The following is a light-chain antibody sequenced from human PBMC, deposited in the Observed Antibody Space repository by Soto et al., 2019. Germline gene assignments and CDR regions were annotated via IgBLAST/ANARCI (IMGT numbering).Light chain of an antibody. CDR1: TSNVESNT. Sequence: QSVLTQPPSASGTPGQKVSISCSGSTSNVESNTVNWYQQLPGTAPKLVIYRDSKRPSGVPDRFSGSKSGTSASLAISGLYPDEGADYYCVAWDASVNGWVFGGGTKLTVL. CDR3: VAWDASVNGWV. J-gene: IGLJ3*02. CDR2: RDS. V-gene: IGLV1-44*01.